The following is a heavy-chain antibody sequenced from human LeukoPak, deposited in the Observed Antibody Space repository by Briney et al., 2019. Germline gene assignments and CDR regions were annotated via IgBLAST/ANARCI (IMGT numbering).Heavy chain of an antibody. CDR2: INHSGST. CDR1: GGSFSNYY. D-gene: IGHD5/OR15-5a*01. V-gene: IGHV4-34*01. CDR3: ASVGVWGFSY. J-gene: IGHJ4*02. Sequence: PSETLSLTCAVYGGSFSNYYWSWIRQPPGKGLEWIGEINHSGSTNYNPSLKSRVTISVDTSKNQFSLKLSSVTAADTAVYYCASVGVWGFSYWGQGTLVTVSS.